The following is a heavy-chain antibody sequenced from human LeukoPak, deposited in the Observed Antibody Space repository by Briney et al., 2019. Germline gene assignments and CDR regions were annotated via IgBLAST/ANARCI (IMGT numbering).Heavy chain of an antibody. CDR2: ISTSGGSA. CDR1: GFTFRSYD. CDR3: AYRTGFDY. Sequence: GGSLRLSCAASGFTFRSYDMSWVSQAPGKGLEWVSTISTSGGSADYEDSVKGRFTISRDNSKNTLYLQMNSLGAEDTAVYYCAYRTGFDYWGRGTLVTVSS. J-gene: IGHJ4*02. V-gene: IGHV3-23*01. D-gene: IGHD1-14*01.